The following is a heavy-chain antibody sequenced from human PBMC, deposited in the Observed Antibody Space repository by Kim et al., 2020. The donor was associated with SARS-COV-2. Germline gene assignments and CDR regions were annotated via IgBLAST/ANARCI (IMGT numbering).Heavy chain of an antibody. J-gene: IGHJ3*01. CDR2: IRNKANRDTT. V-gene: IGHV3-72*01. CDR3: TRDIGRYSFDV. CDR1: GFLFSDYR. D-gene: IGHD1-26*01. Sequence: GGSLRLSCAASGFLFSDYRMDWVRQAPGKGLEWVARIRNKANRDTTEYAASAKGSFTISRDDSKNSLHLQMNSLKIEDTAMYYCTRDIGRYSFDVWGQGAMVTVSS.